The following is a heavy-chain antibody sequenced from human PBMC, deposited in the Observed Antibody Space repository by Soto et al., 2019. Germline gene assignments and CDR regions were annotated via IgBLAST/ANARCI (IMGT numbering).Heavy chain of an antibody. J-gene: IGHJ4*02. CDR1: GFTFSSYS. CDR2: ISSSSSYI. CDR3: ARDLSGITMIVRTVV. D-gene: IGHD3-22*01. Sequence: GGSLRLSCAASGFTFSSYSMNWVRQAPGKGLEWVSSISSSSSYIYYADSVKGRFTISRDNAKNSLYLQMNSLRAEDTAVYYCARDLSGITMIVRTVVWGQGTLVTVSS. V-gene: IGHV3-21*01.